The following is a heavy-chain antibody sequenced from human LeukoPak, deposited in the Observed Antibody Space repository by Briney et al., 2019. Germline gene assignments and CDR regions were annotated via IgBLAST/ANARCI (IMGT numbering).Heavy chain of an antibody. D-gene: IGHD3-22*01. Sequence: ASVKVSCKASGYTFTGYYMHWVRQAPGQGLEWMGWINPNSGGTNYAQKFQGRVTMTRDTSISTAYMELSRLRSDDTAVYYCARDLGYYYDSSGYKAGWYYYYMDVWGKGTTVTVSS. CDR1: GYTFTGYY. CDR3: ARDLGYYYDSSGYKAGWYYYYMDV. CDR2: INPNSGGT. J-gene: IGHJ6*03. V-gene: IGHV1-2*02.